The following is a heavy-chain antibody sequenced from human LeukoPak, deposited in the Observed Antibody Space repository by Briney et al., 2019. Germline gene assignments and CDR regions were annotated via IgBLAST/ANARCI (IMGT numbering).Heavy chain of an antibody. D-gene: IGHD6-13*01. J-gene: IGHJ3*01. CDR2: FSATDGSA. CDR3: AKARIASAGTGAFDV. Sequence: GGSLRLSCAASGFTVSSYGMTWVRQAPGKGLEWVSAFSATDGSAQYAESAKGRFTISRDNSKNSLYLQINSLRDEDPAVYYCAKARIASAGTGAFDVWGQGTMVTVSS. CDR1: GFTVSSYG. V-gene: IGHV3-23*01.